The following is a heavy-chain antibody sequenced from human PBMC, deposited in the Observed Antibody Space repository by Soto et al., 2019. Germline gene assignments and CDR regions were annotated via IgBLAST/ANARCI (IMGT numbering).Heavy chain of an antibody. V-gene: IGHV5-51*01. Sequence: PGESLKISCKGSGYSFTSYWIGWVRQMPGKGLEWMGIIYPGDSDTRYSPSFQGQVTISADKSISTAYLQWSSLKASDTAMYYCVSSIFGRGYYYYMDVWGKGTTVTVSS. CDR1: GYSFTSYW. CDR3: VSSIFGRGYYYYMDV. J-gene: IGHJ6*03. CDR2: IYPGDSDT. D-gene: IGHD3-3*02.